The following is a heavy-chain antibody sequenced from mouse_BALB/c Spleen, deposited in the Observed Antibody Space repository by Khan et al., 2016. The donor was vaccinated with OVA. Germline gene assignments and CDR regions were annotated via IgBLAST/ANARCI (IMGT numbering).Heavy chain of an antibody. V-gene: IGHV1-7*01. D-gene: IGHD1-1*01. CDR3: ARDYERFAY. J-gene: IGHJ3*01. Sequence: VQLQQPGAELAKPGASVKMSCKASGYTFTNYWMHWVKQRPGQGLEWIGYIIPITGYTEYNHKLRDKATLTADNSSSPAYMQLSSLTSEDSAVYYCARDYERFAYWGQGTLVTVSA. CDR1: GYTFTNYW. CDR2: IIPITGYT.